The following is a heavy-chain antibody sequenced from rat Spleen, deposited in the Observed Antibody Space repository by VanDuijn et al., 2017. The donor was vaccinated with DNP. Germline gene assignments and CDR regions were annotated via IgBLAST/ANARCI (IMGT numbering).Heavy chain of an antibody. D-gene: IGHD1-2*01. V-gene: IGHV5-31*01. CDR3: ARAKYSSHYWYFDF. J-gene: IGHJ1*01. CDR1: GFTVNNFW. Sequence: EVQLVETGGGLVQPGRSLKLSCVVSGFTVNNFWMAWIRQVPGKGLEWVAAIIGSGGSTYYPNSVKGRFTISSDNAKNTLYLQMNSLRSEDTATYYCARAKYSSHYWYFDFWGPGTMVTVSS. CDR2: IIGSGGST.